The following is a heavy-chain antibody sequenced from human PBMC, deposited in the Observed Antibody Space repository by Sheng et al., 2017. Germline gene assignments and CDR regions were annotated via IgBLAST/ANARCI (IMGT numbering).Heavy chain of an antibody. V-gene: IGHV3-15*01. D-gene: IGHD4-17*01. J-gene: IGHJ4*02. CDR2: IKSKNSGGTI. CDR3: VAMVDYGGLLVGDY. Sequence: EAQVVESGGGLVKTGGSLRLSCAASGFSFRTAWMSWVRQAPGKGLEWLGRIKSKNSGGTIDYAAPVTGRYIISRDDSRNTMYLQMNGLKTEDTAMYYCVAMVDYGGLLVGDYWGQGTLVTVSS. CDR1: GFSFRTAW.